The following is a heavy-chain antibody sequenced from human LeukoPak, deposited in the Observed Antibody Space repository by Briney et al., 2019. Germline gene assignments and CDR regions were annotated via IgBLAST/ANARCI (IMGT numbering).Heavy chain of an antibody. Sequence: GGSLRLSCAASGFTFSSYAMSWVRQAPGKGLEWVSAISGGGGSTYYADSVKGRFTISRDNSKNTLYLQMNSLRAEDTAVYYCAKDGSSGWYYYYGMDVWGQGTTVTVSS. J-gene: IGHJ6*02. CDR2: ISGGGGST. D-gene: IGHD6-19*01. V-gene: IGHV3-23*01. CDR1: GFTFSSYA. CDR3: AKDGSSGWYYYYGMDV.